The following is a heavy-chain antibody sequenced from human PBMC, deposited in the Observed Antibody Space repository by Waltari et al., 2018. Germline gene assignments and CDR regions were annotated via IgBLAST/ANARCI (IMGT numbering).Heavy chain of an antibody. J-gene: IGHJ5*02. CDR3: ARELGYCISGSCYRFDP. V-gene: IGHV1-2*06. D-gene: IGHD2-2*01. Sequence: QVQLVQSGAEVKKPGASVKVSRKAPGNTLTGYYTPWVRQAPGQGPEWMGRIDPNSGGTDYAQKFQGRVTMTLETSLSTAYMQLSRLTSDDTALYYCARELGYCISGSCYRFDPWGQGTLVIVSS. CDR1: GNTLTGYY. CDR2: IDPNSGGT.